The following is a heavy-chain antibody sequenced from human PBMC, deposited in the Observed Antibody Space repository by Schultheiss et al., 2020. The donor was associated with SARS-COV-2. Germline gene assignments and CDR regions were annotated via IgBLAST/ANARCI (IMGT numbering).Heavy chain of an antibody. CDR3: AREEGYSSGWHPTYFDY. J-gene: IGHJ4*02. CDR2: ISYDGSNK. D-gene: IGHD6-19*01. Sequence: GGSLRLSCGASGFTFGSYAMHWVRQAPGKGLEWVAFISYDGSNKYYADSVKGRFTISRDNSKNTLNLQMNSLRAEDTAVYYCAREEGYSSGWHPTYFDYWGQGTLVTVSS. CDR1: GFTFGSYA. V-gene: IGHV3-30-3*01.